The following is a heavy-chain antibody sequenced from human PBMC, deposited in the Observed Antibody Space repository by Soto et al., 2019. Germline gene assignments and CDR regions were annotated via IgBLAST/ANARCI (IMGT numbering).Heavy chain of an antibody. Sequence: GGSLRLSCAPSGFTFRNYGMHWVRQAPGKGLEWVAVISYDGGNIYYADSVRGRFTISRDNSKNTLYLQMNSLRAEDTALYYCAKDRDDYGASYYFDYWGQGTLVTVSS. V-gene: IGHV3-30*18. D-gene: IGHD4-17*01. CDR1: GFTFRNYG. CDR2: ISYDGGNI. J-gene: IGHJ4*02. CDR3: AKDRDDYGASYYFDY.